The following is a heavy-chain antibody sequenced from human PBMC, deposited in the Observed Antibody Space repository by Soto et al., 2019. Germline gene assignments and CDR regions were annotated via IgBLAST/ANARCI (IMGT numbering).Heavy chain of an antibody. D-gene: IGHD3-9*01. CDR3: AKGEDILTGYYDY. CDR1: GFTFSSYG. V-gene: IGHV3-30*18. J-gene: IGHJ4*02. Sequence: GSLRLSCAASGFTFSSYGMHWVRQAPGKGLEWVAVISYDGSNKYYADSVKGRFTISRDNSKNTLYLQMNSLRAEDTAVYYCAKGEDILTGYYDYWGQGTLVTVSS. CDR2: ISYDGSNK.